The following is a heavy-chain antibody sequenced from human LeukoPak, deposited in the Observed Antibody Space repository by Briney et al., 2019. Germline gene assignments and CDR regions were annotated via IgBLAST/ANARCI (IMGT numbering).Heavy chain of an antibody. CDR3: ARDPTSGYLDY. J-gene: IGHJ4*02. CDR2: ISAYNGNT. V-gene: IGHV1-18*01. D-gene: IGHD3-22*01. CDR1: GYTFTTYG. Sequence: ASVKISCKASGYTFTTYGISWVRQAPGQGLEWMGWISAYNGNTNYAQKLQGRVTMTTDTSTSTAYMELRSLRSDDTAVYYCARDPTSGYLDYWGQGTLVTVSS.